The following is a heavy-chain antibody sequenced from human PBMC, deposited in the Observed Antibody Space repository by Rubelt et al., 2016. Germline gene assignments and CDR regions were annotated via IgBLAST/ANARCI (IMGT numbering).Heavy chain of an antibody. Sequence: QVQLVQSGAEVKKPGASVKVSCKASGYTFTSYAIHWVRQAPGQRLEWMGWINAGNGNTKYSQKFPVMCTTTRETSASTAYMGLRSLRSEDTAIYYCATGYSSGWYVAYWGQGTLVTVSS. J-gene: IGHJ4*02. CDR3: ATGYSSGWYVAY. CDR2: INAGNGNT. D-gene: IGHD6-19*01. V-gene: IGHV1-3*01. CDR1: GYTFTSYA.